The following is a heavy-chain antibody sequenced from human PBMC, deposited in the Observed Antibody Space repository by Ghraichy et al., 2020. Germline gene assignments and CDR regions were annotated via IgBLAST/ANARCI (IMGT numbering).Heavy chain of an antibody. CDR3: AREGEGRLKQTITIFLDRGMDV. CDR1: GGSISSYY. D-gene: IGHD3-3*01. CDR2: IYTSGST. V-gene: IGHV4-4*07. J-gene: IGHJ6*02. Sequence: SETLSLTCTVSGGSISSYYWSWIRQPAGKGLEWIGRIYTSGSTNYNPSLKSRVTMSVDTSKNQFSLKLSSVTAADTAVYYCAREGEGRLKQTITIFLDRGMDVWGQGTTVTVSS.